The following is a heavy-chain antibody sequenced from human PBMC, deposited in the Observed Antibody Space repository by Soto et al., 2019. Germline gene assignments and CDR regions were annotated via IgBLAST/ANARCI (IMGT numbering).Heavy chain of an antibody. CDR3: ASVRGGYYYAMDV. V-gene: IGHV4-4*02. J-gene: IGHJ6*02. Sequence: PSETLSLTCAVSGGSISSSNWWGWVRQPPGKGLEWIGEIYDSGTTNYNPSLKSRVTISVDKSKNQFSLKLSSVTAADTAVYYCASVRGGYYYAMDVWGQGTTVT. D-gene: IGHD3-10*02. CDR2: IYDSGTT. CDR1: GGSISSSNW.